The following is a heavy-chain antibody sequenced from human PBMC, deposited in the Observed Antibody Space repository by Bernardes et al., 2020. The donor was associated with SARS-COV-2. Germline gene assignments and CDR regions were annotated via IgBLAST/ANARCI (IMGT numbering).Heavy chain of an antibody. J-gene: IGHJ6*02. CDR3: ARDDLMWARASLYGMDV. CDR1: GFTFSSYG. CDR2: IWYDGSNK. Sequence: GVSLRLSCAASGFTFSSYGMHWVRQAPGKGLEWVAVIWYDGSNKYYADSVKGRFTISRDNSKNTLYLQMNSLRAEDTAVYYCARDDLMWARASLYGMDVWGQGTTVTVSS. V-gene: IGHV3-33*01. D-gene: IGHD2-8*01.